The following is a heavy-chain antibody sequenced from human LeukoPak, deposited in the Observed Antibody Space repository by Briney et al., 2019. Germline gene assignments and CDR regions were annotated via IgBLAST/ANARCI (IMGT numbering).Heavy chain of an antibody. D-gene: IGHD3-10*01. J-gene: IGHJ6*02. Sequence: SETLSLTCAVYGGSFSGYYWSWIRQPPGKGLEWIGEINHSGSTNYNPSLKSRVTISVDKSKNQFSLKLSSVTAADTAVYYCARSCGFGPPWYYGMDVWGQGTTVTVSS. CDR3: ARSCGFGPPWYYGMDV. CDR1: GGSFSGYY. V-gene: IGHV4-34*01. CDR2: INHSGST.